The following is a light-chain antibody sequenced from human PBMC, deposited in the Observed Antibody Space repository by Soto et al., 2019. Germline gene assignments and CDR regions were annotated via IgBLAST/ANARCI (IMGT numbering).Light chain of an antibody. CDR1: QSIGVW. V-gene: IGKV1-5*01. CDR2: DAS. CDR3: QQYDISSGT. Sequence: SQSIGVWLAWYQQKPGRAPKLLIYDASTLQRGVPSRFSGSGSGTEFTLNISSLQPEDFATYYCQQYDISSGTFGQGTKVDIK. J-gene: IGKJ1*01.